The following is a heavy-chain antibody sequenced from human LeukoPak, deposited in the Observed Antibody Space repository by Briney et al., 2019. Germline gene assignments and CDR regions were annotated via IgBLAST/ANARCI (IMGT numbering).Heavy chain of an antibody. CDR2: ISSSSSYI. D-gene: IGHD3-9*01. CDR1: GIMFSSYA. Sequence: GGSLRLSCAASGIMFSSYAMNWVRQAPGKGLEWVSSISSSSSYIYYADSVKGRFTISRDNAKNSLYLQMNSLRAEDTAVYYCARDRAPVYYDILTGPRLDVWGKGTTVTVSS. V-gene: IGHV3-21*01. CDR3: ARDRAPVYYDILTGPRLDV. J-gene: IGHJ6*04.